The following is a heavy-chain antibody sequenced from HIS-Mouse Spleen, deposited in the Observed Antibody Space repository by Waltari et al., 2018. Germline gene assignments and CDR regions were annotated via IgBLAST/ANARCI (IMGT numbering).Heavy chain of an antibody. J-gene: IGHJ6*02. Sequence: QVQLVESGGGVVQPGRSLRLSCAASGFPFRSYGMPWVRQAPGKGLEWVAVISYDGSNKYYADSVKGRFTISRDNSKNTLYLQMNSLRAEDTAVYYCAKATGNYYYYGMDVWGQGTTVTVSS. V-gene: IGHV3-30*18. CDR3: AKATGNYYYYGMDV. CDR1: GFPFRSYG. CDR2: ISYDGSNK. D-gene: IGHD1-1*01.